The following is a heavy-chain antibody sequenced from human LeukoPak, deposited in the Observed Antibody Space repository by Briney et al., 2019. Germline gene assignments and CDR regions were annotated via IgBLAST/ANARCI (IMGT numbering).Heavy chain of an antibody. CDR2: ISGSGVNT. D-gene: IGHD6-6*01. J-gene: IGHJ3*02. CDR3: ARLYSSSSGKAFDI. V-gene: IGHV3-23*01. Sequence: PGGSLRLSCAASGFTFSNYAMTWVRQAPGKGLEWVSVISGSGVNTDYADSVKGRFTISRDNSKNTLSLQMNSLRAEDTAVYYCARLYSSSSGKAFDIWGQGTMVTVSS. CDR1: GFTFSNYA.